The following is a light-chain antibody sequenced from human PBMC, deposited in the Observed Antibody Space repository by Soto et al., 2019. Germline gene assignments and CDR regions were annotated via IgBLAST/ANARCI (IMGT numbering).Light chain of an antibody. J-gene: IGKJ1*01. Sequence: EIVLTQSPGTLSLSPGEGATLSCRASQSVSTNFFAWYQQKPGQAPRLLIYGASTRATGIPDRFSGGGSGTDFTLTISRLEPEDFAVYYCQQYGRTSWTFGQGTKVEIK. V-gene: IGKV3-20*01. CDR2: GAS. CDR3: QQYGRTSWT. CDR1: QSVSTNF.